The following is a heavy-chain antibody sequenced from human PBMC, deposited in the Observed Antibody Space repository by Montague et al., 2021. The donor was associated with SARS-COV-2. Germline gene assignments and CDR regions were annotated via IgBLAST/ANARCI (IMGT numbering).Heavy chain of an antibody. D-gene: IGHD4-23*01. V-gene: IGHV4-39*01. CDR3: ARRGDYGGPRFDY. J-gene: IGHJ4*02. Sequence: SETLSLTCTVPGGSVSSRSYYWGWIRQPQGKGLEWIGSIYYSGSTHYNPSLKSRVTISVDTSKNQFSLKLSSVTAADTAVYYCARRGDYGGPRFDYWGQGTLVSVSS. CDR1: GGSVSSRSYY. CDR2: IYYSGST.